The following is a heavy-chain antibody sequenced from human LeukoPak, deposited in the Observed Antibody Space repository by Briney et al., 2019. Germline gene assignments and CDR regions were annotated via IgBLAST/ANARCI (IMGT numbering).Heavy chain of an antibody. J-gene: IGHJ4*02. CDR3: ANRHDSSGYFFNY. CDR1: GFTFTRYV. D-gene: IGHD3-22*01. V-gene: IGHV3-23*01. CDR2: VSESGSNR. Sequence: GGSLRLSCVVSGFTFTRYVMSWVRQAPGKGLEWVSSVSESGSNRYYADSVKGRFSISRDNSKNVLYLQMGSLRTEDTATYYCANRHDSSGYFFNYWGQGTLVTVSS.